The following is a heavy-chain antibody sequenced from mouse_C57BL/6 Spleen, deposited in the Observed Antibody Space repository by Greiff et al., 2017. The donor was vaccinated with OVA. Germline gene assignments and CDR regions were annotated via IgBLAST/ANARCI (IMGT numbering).Heavy chain of an antibody. CDR2: IDPNSGGT. Sequence: QVQLQQSGAELVKPGASVKLSCKASGYTFTSYWMHWVKQRPGRGLEWIGGIDPNSGGTKYNEKFKSKATLTVDKPSSTAYMQLSSLTSEDSAVYYCARDYGSALFAYWGQGTLVTVSA. CDR3: ARDYGSALFAY. V-gene: IGHV1-72*01. D-gene: IGHD1-1*01. J-gene: IGHJ3*01. CDR1: GYTFTSYW.